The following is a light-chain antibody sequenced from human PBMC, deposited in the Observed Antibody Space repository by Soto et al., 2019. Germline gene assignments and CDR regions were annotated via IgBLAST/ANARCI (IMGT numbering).Light chain of an antibody. V-gene: IGKV1-9*01. Sequence: IQLTQSPSSLSASVGDRVTITCRASQGISSYLAWYQQKPGKAPKLLIYAASTLQSWVPSRFSGSGSGTDFTLSICSLQPEDFATYYCHQLNSYPYTFGQGTKLEIK. CDR3: HQLNSYPYT. J-gene: IGKJ2*01. CDR1: QGISSY. CDR2: AAS.